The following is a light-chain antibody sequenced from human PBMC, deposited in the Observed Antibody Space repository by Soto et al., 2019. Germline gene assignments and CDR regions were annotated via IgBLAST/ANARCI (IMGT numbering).Light chain of an antibody. CDR3: QQYDSYPLT. Sequence: DIQLTQSPSFLSASVGDRVTVTCRASQGIYNFLAWYQQKPGKAPKLLIYAASTLQSGVPSRISGSGSGTEFTLTISSLQPEDFATYYCQQYDSYPLTFGGGTRVEIK. J-gene: IGKJ4*01. CDR1: QGIYNF. V-gene: IGKV1-9*01. CDR2: AAS.